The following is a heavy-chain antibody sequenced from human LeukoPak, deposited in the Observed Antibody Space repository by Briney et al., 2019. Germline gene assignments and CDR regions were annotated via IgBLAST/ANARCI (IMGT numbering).Heavy chain of an antibody. J-gene: IGHJ4*02. Sequence: GGSLRLSCAASGITFSNYWMHWVRQAPGKGLEWVSRINSDGSRITYADSVKGRFTISRDNAKNTLYLQMNSLRVEDTAVYYCASSPVITRDWGQGTLVTFSS. D-gene: IGHD3-22*01. CDR1: GITFSNYW. CDR2: INSDGSRI. V-gene: IGHV3-74*01. CDR3: ASSPVITRD.